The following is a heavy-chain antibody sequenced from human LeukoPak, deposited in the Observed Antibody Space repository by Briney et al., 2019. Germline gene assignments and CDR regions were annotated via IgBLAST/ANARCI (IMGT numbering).Heavy chain of an antibody. J-gene: IGHJ4*02. CDR2: IYHSGST. CDR3: ARVPRGNSWTYTGFDY. CDR1: GGSISSSNW. V-gene: IGHV4-4*02. Sequence: SETLSLTCAVSGGSISSSNWWSWVRQPPGKGLEWIGEIYHSGSTNYNPSLKSRVTISVDKSKNQFSLKLSSVTAADTAVYYCARVPRGNSWTYTGFDYWGQGTLVTVSS. D-gene: IGHD6-13*01.